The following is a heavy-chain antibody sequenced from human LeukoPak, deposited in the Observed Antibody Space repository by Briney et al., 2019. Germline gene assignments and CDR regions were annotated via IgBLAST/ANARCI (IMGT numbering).Heavy chain of an antibody. CDR2: IYSGGST. Sequence: GGSLRLSCAASGFTVSSNYMSWVRQAPGKGLEWVSVIYSGGSTYYADSVKGRFTISRDNSKNTLYLQMNSLRAEDTAVYYCARSAYLSGWYSGVDYWGQGTLVTVSS. CDR3: ARSAYLSGWYSGVDY. D-gene: IGHD6-19*01. CDR1: GFTVSSNY. J-gene: IGHJ4*02. V-gene: IGHV3-53*01.